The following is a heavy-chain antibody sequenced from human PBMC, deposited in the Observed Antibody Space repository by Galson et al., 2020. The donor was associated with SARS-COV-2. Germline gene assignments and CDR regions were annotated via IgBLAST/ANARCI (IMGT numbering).Heavy chain of an antibody. J-gene: IGHJ4*02. D-gene: IGHD6-19*01. V-gene: IGHV3-30*03. CDR3: ARDQFSIHSSGNYLSPIDN. CDR1: GFIFNAYG. CDR2: ISYDGSNK. Sequence: GGSLRLSCAASGFIFNAYGMHWVRQAPGKGLEWVAVISYDGSNKYYGESVWGRFTISRDNSRSTVHLEMNSVRADDTAVYFCARDQFSIHSSGNYLSPIDNWGQGTLVTVSS.